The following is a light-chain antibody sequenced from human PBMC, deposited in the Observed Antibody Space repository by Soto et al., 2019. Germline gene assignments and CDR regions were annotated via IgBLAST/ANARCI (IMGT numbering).Light chain of an antibody. CDR1: TSDVGAYDY. CDR2: GVS. V-gene: IGLV2-14*03. J-gene: IGLJ1*01. CDR3: NSYTTSTTYV. Sequence: QSVLTQPASVSGSPGQSITISCTGTTSDVGAYDYVSWYQQHPGKAPKLIIFGVSNRPSGVSTRFSGSKSGNTASLTISGLQPEDAADYYCNSYTTSTTYVFGTGTKVTVL.